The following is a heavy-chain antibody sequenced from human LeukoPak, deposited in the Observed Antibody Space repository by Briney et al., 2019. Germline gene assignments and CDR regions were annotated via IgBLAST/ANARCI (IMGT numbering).Heavy chain of an antibody. V-gene: IGHV3-48*01. CDR1: GFTFSSYS. Sequence: GGSLRLSCAASGFTFSSYSMNWVRQVPGKGLEWLSFISSSRSTIYYADSVKGRFIITRDNSKNTLYLQMDSLRAEDTAKYYCAKSLLTTASGTGRAFDIWGQGTVVTVSA. CDR3: AKSLLTTASGTGRAFDI. J-gene: IGHJ3*02. CDR2: ISSSRSTI. D-gene: IGHD1-26*01.